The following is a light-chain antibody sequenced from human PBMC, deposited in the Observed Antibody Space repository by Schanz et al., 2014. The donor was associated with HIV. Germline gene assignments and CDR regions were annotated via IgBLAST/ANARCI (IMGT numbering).Light chain of an antibody. J-gene: IGLJ3*02. V-gene: IGLV2-14*03. CDR1: SSDIGGYNY. CDR3: SSYEGNNILV. Sequence: QSALTQPASVSGSPGQSITISCTGTSSDIGGYNYVSWYQQHPDKAPKLLIYDVTYRPSGVSNRFSGSKSGNTASLNISGLQAEDEGDYFCSSYEGNNILVFGGGTKLTVL. CDR2: DVT.